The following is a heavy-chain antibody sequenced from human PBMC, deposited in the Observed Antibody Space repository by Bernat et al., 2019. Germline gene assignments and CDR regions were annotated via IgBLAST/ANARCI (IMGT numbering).Heavy chain of an antibody. CDR2: ISYDGSNK. V-gene: IGHV3-30*18. CDR1: GFTFSSYG. J-gene: IGHJ4*02. CDR3: AKDPSFGY. Sequence: QVQLVESGGGVIQPGRSLRLSCAASGFTFSSYGMHWVRQAPGKGLEWVAVISYDGSNKYYADSVKGRFTISRDNSKNTLYLQMNSLRAEDTAVYYCAKDPSFGYWGQGTLVTVS.